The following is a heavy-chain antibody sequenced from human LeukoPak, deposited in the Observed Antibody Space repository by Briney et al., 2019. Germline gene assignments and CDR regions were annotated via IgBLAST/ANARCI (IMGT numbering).Heavy chain of an antibody. D-gene: IGHD3-16*01. CDR1: GFTFNSYW. CDR2: INSDGSST. J-gene: IGHJ4*02. Sequence: PGGSLRLSCAASGFTFNSYWMHGVRQAPGKGLVWVSRINSDGSSTSYADSVKGRFTISRDNAKNTLYLQMHRLRVKDTAVYSCPSLGDTGHYWGQGTLVTVSS. V-gene: IGHV3-74*01. CDR3: PSLGDTGHY.